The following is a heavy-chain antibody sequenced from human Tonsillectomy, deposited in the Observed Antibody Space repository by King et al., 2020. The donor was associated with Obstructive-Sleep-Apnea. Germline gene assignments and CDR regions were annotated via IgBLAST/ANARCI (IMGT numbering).Heavy chain of an antibody. D-gene: IGHD3-22*01. J-gene: IGHJ4*02. CDR1: GFTFSSYA. CDR3: AKCPLAYYDSSGYYPPVY. Sequence: EVQLVESGGGLVQPGGSLRLSCAASGFTFSSYAMSWVRQAPGKGLEWVSAISGSGGSTYYADSVKGRFTISRDNSKNTLYLQMNSLRAEDTAVYYCAKCPLAYYDSSGYYPPVYWGQGTLVTVSS. CDR2: ISGSGGST. V-gene: IGHV3-23*04.